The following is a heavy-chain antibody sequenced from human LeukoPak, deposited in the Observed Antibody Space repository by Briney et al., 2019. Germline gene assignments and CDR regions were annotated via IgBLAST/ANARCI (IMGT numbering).Heavy chain of an antibody. V-gene: IGHV3-48*01. CDR1: GFTFSSYS. CDR3: ARKGWFGQYYMDV. CDR2: TSTSSTTI. D-gene: IGHD3-10*01. J-gene: IGHJ6*03. Sequence: GGSLRLSCAASGFTFSSYSMNWVRQAPGKGLEWVSYTSTSSTTIYYADSVKGRFSISRDNAKNSLYLQMNSLRSEDTAVYYCARKGWFGQYYMDVWGKGTTVTVSS.